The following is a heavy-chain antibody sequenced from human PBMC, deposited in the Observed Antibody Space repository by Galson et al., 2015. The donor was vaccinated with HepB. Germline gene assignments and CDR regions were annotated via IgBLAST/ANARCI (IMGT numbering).Heavy chain of an antibody. CDR1: GFTFSSYI. Sequence: SLRLSCAASGFTFSSYIMHWIRQAPGKGLEWVAVISYDGSNEYYADSVKGRFTISSDTSKNTLYLQMNSLRADDTALYYCARETLCLADCRSGFDSWGQGTLVTVSS. CDR3: ARETLCLADCRSGFDS. D-gene: IGHD2-21*01. J-gene: IGHJ4*02. V-gene: IGHV3-30-3*01. CDR2: ISYDGSNE.